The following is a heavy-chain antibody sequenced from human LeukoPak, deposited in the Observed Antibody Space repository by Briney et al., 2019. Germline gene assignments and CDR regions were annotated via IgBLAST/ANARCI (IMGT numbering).Heavy chain of an antibody. V-gene: IGHV3-7*01. D-gene: IGHD6-6*01. CDR3: ARIGYSSSSFDY. Sequence: GGSLRLSCAASGFTFSNYWMSWVRQAPGKGLEWVANIKQDGSVKYYVDSVKGRFTISRDNAKNSVYLQMNSLRAEDTAVYYCARIGYSSSSFDYWGQGTLATVSS. CDR2: IKQDGSVK. CDR1: GFTFSNYW. J-gene: IGHJ4*02.